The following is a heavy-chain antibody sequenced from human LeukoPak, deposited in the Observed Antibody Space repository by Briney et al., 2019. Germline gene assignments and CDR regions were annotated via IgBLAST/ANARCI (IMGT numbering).Heavy chain of an antibody. CDR3: ARDASLAGDRVEY. J-gene: IGHJ4*02. CDR1: GFTLSSYE. CDR2: ISNGGSDI. V-gene: IGHV3-48*03. Sequence: GGALRLSCAASGFTLSSYEMSWVRQVPGKGLEWLSYISNGGSDIYHADSVKGRFTISRDNAKNSLYLQMNSLRAEETGIYYCARDASLAGDRVEYWGQGTLVTVSS. D-gene: IGHD3-16*01.